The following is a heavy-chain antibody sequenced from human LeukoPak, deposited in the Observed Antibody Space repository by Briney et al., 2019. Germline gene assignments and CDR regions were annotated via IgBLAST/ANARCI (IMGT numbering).Heavy chain of an antibody. CDR2: ISSSSSYI. J-gene: IGHJ1*01. V-gene: IGHV3-21*01. D-gene: IGHD3-22*01. Sequence: GGSLRLSCAPSGSPFSIYAMSGAPQAPGKGLEWVSSISSSSSYIYYADSVKGRVTISRDNAKNSLYLQMTSLRAEDTAVYYCAREGADYYDSSGYYKYFQHWGQGTLVTVSS. CDR1: GSPFSIYA. CDR3: AREGADYYDSSGYYKYFQH.